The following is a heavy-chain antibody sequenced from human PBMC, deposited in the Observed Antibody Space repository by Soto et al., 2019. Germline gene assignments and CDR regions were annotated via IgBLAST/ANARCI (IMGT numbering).Heavy chain of an antibody. V-gene: IGHV3-15*01. D-gene: IGHD4-17*01. Sequence: GGSLRLSCAASGFPFSYAWMSWVRQAPGEGLEWVARIKSETDGGTTDYAAPVEGRFTISRHDSKNTLDLQMNNLKTEDTAVYYCARDFPPLGDSAFDIWGQGTMVTVSS. J-gene: IGHJ3*02. CDR3: ARDFPPLGDSAFDI. CDR1: GFPFSYAW. CDR2: IKSETDGGTT.